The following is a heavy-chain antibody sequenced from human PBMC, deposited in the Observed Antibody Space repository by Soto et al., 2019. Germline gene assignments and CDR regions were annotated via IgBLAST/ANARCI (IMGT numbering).Heavy chain of an antibody. CDR1: RYTFTSYY. CDR3: ARGTMVRGVIIWYFDL. V-gene: IGHV1-46*01. CDR2: INPSGGST. J-gene: IGHJ2*01. D-gene: IGHD3-10*01. Sequence: ASVKVSCKASRYTFTSYYMHWVRQAPGQGLEWMGIINPSGGSTSYAQKFQGRVTMTRDTSTSTVYMELSSLRSEDTAVYYCARGTMVRGVIIWYFDLWGRGTLVTVSS.